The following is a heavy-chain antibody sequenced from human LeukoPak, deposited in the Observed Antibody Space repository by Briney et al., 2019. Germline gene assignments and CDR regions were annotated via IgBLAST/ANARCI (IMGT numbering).Heavy chain of an antibody. CDR2: IKEDGTHT. V-gene: IGHV3-74*01. J-gene: IGHJ4*02. D-gene: IGHD3-9*01. CDR1: GFSFSKYW. Sequence: GGSLRLSCAASGFSFSKYWMHWVRQTPGEGLVWVARIKEDGTHTSYADSVKGRFTISRDNARNTVFLQMNSLRAEDTAVYYCARDFDMGITPGDDFDFWGQGTLVTVSS. CDR3: ARDFDMGITPGDDFDF.